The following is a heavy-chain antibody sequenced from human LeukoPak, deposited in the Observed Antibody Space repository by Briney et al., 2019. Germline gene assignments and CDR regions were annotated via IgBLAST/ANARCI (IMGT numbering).Heavy chain of an antibody. CDR1: GGSFSGYY. V-gene: IGHV4-34*01. CDR2: INHSGST. D-gene: IGHD2-15*01. J-gene: IGHJ4*02. Sequence: SETLSLTCAVYGGSFSGYYWSWIRQPPGKGLEWIGEINHSGSTNYNPSLKSRVTISVETSKNQFSLKLSSVTAADTAVYYCARKVVVVVAAIYYFDYWGQGTLVTVSS. CDR3: ARKVVVVVAAIYYFDY.